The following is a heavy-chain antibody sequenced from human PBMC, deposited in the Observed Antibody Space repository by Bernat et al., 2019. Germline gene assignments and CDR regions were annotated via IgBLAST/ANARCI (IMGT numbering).Heavy chain of an antibody. Sequence: QVQLVESGGGVVQPGRSLRLSCAASGFTFSSYGMHWVRQAPGKGLEWVAVIWYDGSNKYYADSVKGRFTISRDNSKNTLYLQMNSLRSEDTAVYYCARDMASSSQAGWFDPWGQGTLVTVSS. CDR1: GFTFSSYG. CDR3: ARDMASSSQAGWFDP. D-gene: IGHD6-13*01. CDR2: IWYDGSNK. V-gene: IGHV3-33*01. J-gene: IGHJ5*02.